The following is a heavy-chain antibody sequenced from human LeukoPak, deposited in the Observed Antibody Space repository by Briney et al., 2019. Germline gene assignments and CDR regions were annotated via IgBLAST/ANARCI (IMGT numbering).Heavy chain of an antibody. CDR1: GGSISSYY. CDR3: ARLRLHYYGSGSYAFDV. CDR2: IHYRGST. V-gene: IGHV4-59*08. J-gene: IGHJ3*01. D-gene: IGHD3-10*01. Sequence: SETLSLTCTVSGGSISSYYWSWIRQPPGKGLEWIGNIHYRGSTNYTPSFKSRVTMSVDTSKTQFSLRLTSVTAADTAMYFCARLRLHYYGSGSYAFDVWGQGKMVAVSS.